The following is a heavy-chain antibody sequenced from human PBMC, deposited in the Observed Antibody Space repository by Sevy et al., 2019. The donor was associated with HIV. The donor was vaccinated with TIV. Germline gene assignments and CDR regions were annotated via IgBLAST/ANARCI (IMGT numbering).Heavy chain of an antibody. CDR2: IKLDGSET. J-gene: IGHJ4*02. CDR3: ARLFYGSADY. Sequence: GGSLRLSCAASGFTFSSYWMSWVRQAPGKGLEWLATIKLDGSETFYVDSVKGRFTISRHNTRKSVYLQMTSLSAEDTAVYYCARLFYGSADYWGQGTLVTVSS. D-gene: IGHD3-10*01. CDR1: GFTFSSYW. V-gene: IGHV3-7*01.